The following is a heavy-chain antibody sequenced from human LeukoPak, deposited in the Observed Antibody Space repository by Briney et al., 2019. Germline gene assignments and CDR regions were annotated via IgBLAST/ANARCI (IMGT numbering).Heavy chain of an antibody. V-gene: IGHV4-31*03. Sequence: TSQTLSLTCTVSGGSISSGGYYWSWIRQHPGKGLEWIGYIYYSGSTYYNPSLKSRVTISVDTSKNQFSLKLSSVTAADTAVYYCARHARPAARKGRWFDPWGQGTLVTVSS. CDR2: IYYSGST. CDR1: GGSISSGGYY. D-gene: IGHD2-2*01. J-gene: IGHJ5*02. CDR3: ARHARPAARKGRWFDP.